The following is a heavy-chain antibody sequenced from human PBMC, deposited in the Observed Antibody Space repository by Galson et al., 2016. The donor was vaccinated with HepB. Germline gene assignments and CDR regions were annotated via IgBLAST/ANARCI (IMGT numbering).Heavy chain of an antibody. CDR3: ARDDGNDWCLNL. Sequence: SVKVSCKASGYIFSSYAIHWVRQAPGQRLEWMGWINPDSSNTKYSQKYQGRVTITRDTSASTVYMELSRLRSEDTALYFCARDDGNDWCLNLWGQGTLVTVSS. CDR1: GYIFSSYA. D-gene: IGHD2-8*02. J-gene: IGHJ4*02. V-gene: IGHV1-3*01. CDR2: INPDSSNT.